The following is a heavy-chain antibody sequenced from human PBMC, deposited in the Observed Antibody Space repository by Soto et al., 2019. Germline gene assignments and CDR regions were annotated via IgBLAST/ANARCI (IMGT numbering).Heavy chain of an antibody. D-gene: IGHD3-10*01. J-gene: IGHJ4*02. CDR2: ISGSGGST. CDR3: AKSSGVPVMADDD. CDR1: GFTFSSYA. Sequence: EVQLLESGGGLVQPGGSLRLSCAASGFTFSSYAMSWVRQAPGKGLEWVSAISGSGGSTYYADTVKGRFTISRYNAKNTLYLQMNSLRAEDAAVYYCAKSSGVPVMADDDWGQGTLVTVSS. V-gene: IGHV3-23*01.